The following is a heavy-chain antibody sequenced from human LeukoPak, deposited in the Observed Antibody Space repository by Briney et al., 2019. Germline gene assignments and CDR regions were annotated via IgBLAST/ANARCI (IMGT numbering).Heavy chain of an antibody. CDR2: INPNGGGT. J-gene: IGHJ3*02. D-gene: IGHD4-23*01. Sequence: ASVKVSCKASGYTFTAYYIHWVRQAPGQGLEWMGWINPNGGGTNYAQKFQGRVTMTRDTSISTAYMELSRLRSDDTSVYYFHRRSTVAIDGFDIWGQGTAVTVSS. CDR3: HRRSTVAIDGFDI. CDR1: GYTFTAYY. V-gene: IGHV1-2*02.